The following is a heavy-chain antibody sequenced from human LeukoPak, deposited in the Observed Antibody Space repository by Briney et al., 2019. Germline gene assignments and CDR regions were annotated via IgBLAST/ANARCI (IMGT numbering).Heavy chain of an antibody. D-gene: IGHD6-13*01. J-gene: IGHJ4*02. V-gene: IGHV4-34*01. CDR2: INHSGST. CDR3: ARITNAALVDY. Sequence: SETLSLTCAVYGGSFSGYYRSWIRQPPGKGLEWIGEINHSGSTNYNPSLKSRVTISVDTSKNQFSLKLSSVTAADTAVYYCARITNAALVDYWGQGTLVTVSS. CDR1: GGSFSGYY.